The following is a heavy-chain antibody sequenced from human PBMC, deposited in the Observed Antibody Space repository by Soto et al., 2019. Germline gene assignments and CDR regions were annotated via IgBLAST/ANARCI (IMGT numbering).Heavy chain of an antibody. J-gene: IGHJ3*02. CDR2: ISYDGSNK. Sequence: PGGSLRLSCATSGFTFSDYVMHWVRQAPGKGLEWVAVISYDGSNKYYADSVKGRFTISRDNSKNTLYLQMNSLRAEDTAVYYCARAFSTVTHEDAFDIWGQGTMVTV. CDR1: GFTFSDYV. CDR3: ARAFSTVTHEDAFDI. V-gene: IGHV3-30*19. D-gene: IGHD4-17*01.